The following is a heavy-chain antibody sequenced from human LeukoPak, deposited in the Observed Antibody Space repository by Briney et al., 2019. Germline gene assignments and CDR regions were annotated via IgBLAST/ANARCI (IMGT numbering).Heavy chain of an antibody. CDR2: INTDGNYT. J-gene: IGHJ4*02. D-gene: IGHD4-17*01. CDR3: ARDLWNGDYPRFDY. Sequence: GGSLRLSCAASGFTVSNYWMHWVRQVPGKGLVWLSRINTDGNYTAYADSVKGRFTISRDNSKNTLYLQMNSLRAKDTAVYYCARDLWNGDYPRFDYWGQGTLVTVSS. V-gene: IGHV3-74*01. CDR1: GFTVSNYW.